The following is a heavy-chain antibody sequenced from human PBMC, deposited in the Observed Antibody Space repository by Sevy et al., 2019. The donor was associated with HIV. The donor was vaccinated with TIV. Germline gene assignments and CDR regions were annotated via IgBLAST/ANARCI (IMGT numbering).Heavy chain of an antibody. CDR1: GFTFGDYA. V-gene: IGHV3-49*03. J-gene: IGHJ3*02. CDR2: IRSKAYGGTT. D-gene: IGHD2-15*01. Sequence: GESLKISCTASGFTFGDYAMSWFRQAPGKGLEWVGFIRSKAYGGTTEYAASVKGRFTISRDDSESIAYVQMNSLKTEDTAVYYCTRARSQYCSGGSCHDAFDIWGQGTMVTVSS. CDR3: TRARSQYCSGGSCHDAFDI.